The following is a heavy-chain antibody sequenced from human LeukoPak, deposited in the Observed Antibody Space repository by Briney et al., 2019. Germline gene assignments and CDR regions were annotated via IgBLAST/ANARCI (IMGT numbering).Heavy chain of an antibody. J-gene: IGHJ6*02. CDR3: AREGQMATIQSHYYGMDV. CDR2: INPSGGST. CDR1: GYTFTSYY. V-gene: IGHV1-46*01. D-gene: IGHD5-24*01. Sequence: ASAKVSCKASGYTFTSYYMHWVRQAPGQGLEWMGIINPSGGSTSYAQKFQGRVTMTRDTSTSTVYMELSSLRSEDKAVYYCAREGQMATIQSHYYGMDVWGQGTTVTVSS.